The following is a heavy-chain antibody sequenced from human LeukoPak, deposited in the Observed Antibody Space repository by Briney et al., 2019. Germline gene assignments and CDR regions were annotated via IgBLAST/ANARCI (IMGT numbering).Heavy chain of an antibody. CDR2: INHSGST. V-gene: IGHV4-34*01. CDR1: GGSISSYY. CDR3: ARGPRIVVVVAATLPHAFDI. Sequence: SETLSLTCTVSGGSISSYYWSWIRQPPGKGLEWIGEINHSGSTNYNPSLKSRVTISVDTSKNQFSLKLSSVTAADTAVYYCARGPRIVVVVAATLPHAFDIWGQGTMVTVSS. J-gene: IGHJ3*02. D-gene: IGHD2-15*01.